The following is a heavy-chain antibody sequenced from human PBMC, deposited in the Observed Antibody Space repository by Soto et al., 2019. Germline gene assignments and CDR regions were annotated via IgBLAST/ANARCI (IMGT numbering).Heavy chain of an antibody. D-gene: IGHD3-3*01. J-gene: IGHJ6*02. CDR3: ACVAPTIFGAQFHHNLVDV. CDR1: GFKFSDYH. V-gene: IGHV3-11*06. CDR2: IGSSGSYT. Sequence: QVQLVQSGGGLVKPGGSLRLSCAASGFKFSDYHMSWIRQAQGKGLEWISYIGSSGSYTTYTDSVKGRFTISRDNARSSLYLQMDSLRGEDTAVYYCACVAPTIFGAQFHHNLVDVWGQGTTVTVAS.